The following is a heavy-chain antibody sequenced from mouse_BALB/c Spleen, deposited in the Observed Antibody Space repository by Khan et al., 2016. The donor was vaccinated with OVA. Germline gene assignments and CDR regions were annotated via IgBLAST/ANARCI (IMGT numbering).Heavy chain of an antibody. V-gene: IGHV2-6-4*01. CDR3: TSAYYRYDGYYSMDY. CDR1: GFSLSRYN. J-gene: IGHJ4*01. CDR2: IWGGGGT. D-gene: IGHD2-14*01. Sequence: QVQLQQSGPGLVAPSQSLSITCTVSGFSLSRYNVHWVRQPPGKGLEWLGMIWGGGGTDYTSALKSRLSIRKDDSKRHVFLKMNSLQTDDTAMYYCTSAYYRYDGYYSMDYLCQGPSVTVSS.